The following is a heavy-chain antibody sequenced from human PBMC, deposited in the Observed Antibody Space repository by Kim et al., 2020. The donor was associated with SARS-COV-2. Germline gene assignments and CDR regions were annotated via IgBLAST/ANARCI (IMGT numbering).Heavy chain of an antibody. V-gene: IGHV4-34*01. CDR1: GGSFSGYY. J-gene: IGHJ2*01. CDR3: ARGGVVGATQSDWYFDL. Sequence: SETLSLTCAVYGGSFSGYYWSWIRQPPGKGLEWIGEINHSGSTNYNPSLKSRVTISVDTSKNQFSLKLSSVTAADTAVYYCARGGVVGATQSDWYFDLWGRGTLVTVSS. CDR2: INHSGST. D-gene: IGHD1-26*01.